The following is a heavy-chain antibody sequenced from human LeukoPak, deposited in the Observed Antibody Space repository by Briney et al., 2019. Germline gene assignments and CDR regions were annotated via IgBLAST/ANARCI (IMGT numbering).Heavy chain of an antibody. CDR3: ARDRPAGWFDP. J-gene: IGHJ5*02. V-gene: IGHV4-59*01. CDR1: GGSISGYY. Sequence: SETLSLTCIVSGGSISGYYWNWIRQPPGKGLEWIGYIYYRGSTNYNPSLKSRVTISVDTSKNQFSLKLSSVTAADTAVYYCARDRPAGWFDPWGQGTLVTVSS. D-gene: IGHD6-19*01. CDR2: IYYRGST.